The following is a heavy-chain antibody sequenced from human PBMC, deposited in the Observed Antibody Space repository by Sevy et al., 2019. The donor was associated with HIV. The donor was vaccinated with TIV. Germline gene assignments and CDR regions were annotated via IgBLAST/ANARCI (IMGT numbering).Heavy chain of an antibody. CDR1: GFTFSSYA. Sequence: GGSLRLSCAASGFTFSSYAMHWVRQAPGKGLEWVAVTSYDGSNKYYADSVKGRFTISRDNSKNTLYLQMNSLRAEDTAVYYCARGVRSSGWYEYFQHWGQGTLVTVSS. V-gene: IGHV3-30-3*01. CDR2: TSYDGSNK. CDR3: ARGVRSSGWYEYFQH. J-gene: IGHJ1*01. D-gene: IGHD6-19*01.